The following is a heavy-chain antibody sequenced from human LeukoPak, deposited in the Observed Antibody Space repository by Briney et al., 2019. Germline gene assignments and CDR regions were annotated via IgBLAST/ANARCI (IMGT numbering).Heavy chain of an antibody. CDR2: IYYSGST. J-gene: IGHJ5*02. V-gene: IGHV4-59*08. Sequence: SETLSLTCTVSGGSISSYYWSWIRQPPGKGLEWIGYIYYSGSTNYNSSLKSRVTISVDTSKNQLSLKLSSVTAADTAVYYCARGHQGLDPWGQGALVTVSS. CDR1: GGSISSYY. CDR3: ARGHQGLDP.